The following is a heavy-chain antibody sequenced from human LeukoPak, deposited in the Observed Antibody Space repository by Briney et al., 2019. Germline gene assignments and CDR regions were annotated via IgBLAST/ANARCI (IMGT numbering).Heavy chain of an antibody. J-gene: IGHJ5*02. CDR3: ARAAYDYVWGSYRYKGWFDP. CDR2: VYDSGTT. Sequence: SETLSLTCTVSGGSISRYYWSWIRQPPGKGLEWFGYVYDSGTTNYNPSLKSRVTISVDTSKNQFSLKLSSVTAADTAVYYCARAAYDYVWGSYRYKGWFDPWGQGTLVTVSS. V-gene: IGHV4-59*12. CDR1: GGSISRYY. D-gene: IGHD3-16*02.